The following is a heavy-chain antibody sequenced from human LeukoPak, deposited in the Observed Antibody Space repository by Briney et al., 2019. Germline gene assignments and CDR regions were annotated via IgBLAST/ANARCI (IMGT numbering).Heavy chain of an antibody. V-gene: IGHV4-59*01. CDR2: IYFSGST. CDR3: ARSSYYYAADAFDI. J-gene: IGHJ3*02. CDR1: GDSISSYY. Sequence: SETLSLTCAVSGDSISSYYWSWIRQPPGKGLEWIGYIYFSGSTNYKPSLKSRVTISVDTSKNQFSLKLSSVTVADTAVYYCARSSYYYAADAFDIRGQGTKATVSS. D-gene: IGHD3-10*01.